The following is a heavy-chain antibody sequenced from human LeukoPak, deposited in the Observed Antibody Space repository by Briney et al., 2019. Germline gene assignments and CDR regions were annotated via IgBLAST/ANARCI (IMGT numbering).Heavy chain of an antibody. J-gene: IGHJ6*03. CDR2: INTNTGNP. V-gene: IGHV7-4-1*02. CDR3: ARRRDMLFYYMDV. Sequence: ASVKVSCKASGYTFTSYGISWVRQAPGQGLEWMGWINTNTGNPTYAQGFTGRFVFSLDTSVSTAYLQISSLKAEDTAVYYCARRRDMLFYYMDVWGRGTTVTVSS. D-gene: IGHD2-8*01. CDR1: GYTFTSYG.